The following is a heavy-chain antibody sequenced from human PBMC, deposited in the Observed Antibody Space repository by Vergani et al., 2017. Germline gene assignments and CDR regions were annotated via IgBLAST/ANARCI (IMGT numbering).Heavy chain of an antibody. V-gene: IGHV4-59*01. Sequence: KESGPGLVKPSETLSLTCTVSGGSISSYYWSWIRQPPGKGLEGIGYIYYSGGTNYNPSLKSRVTISVDTSKNQFSLKLSSVTAADTAVYYCARNTGDQRPVSGWGQGTLVTVSS. D-gene: IGHD7-27*01. J-gene: IGHJ4*02. CDR2: IYYSGGT. CDR3: ARNTGDQRPVSG. CDR1: GGSISSYY.